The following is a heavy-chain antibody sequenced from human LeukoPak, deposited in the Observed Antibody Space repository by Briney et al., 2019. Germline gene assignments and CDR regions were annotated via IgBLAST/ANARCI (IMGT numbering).Heavy chain of an antibody. J-gene: IGHJ4*02. CDR1: GFTFSSYA. V-gene: IGHV3-23*01. CDR3: AKAIWMTTVTPDY. D-gene: IGHD4-11*01. Sequence: GGSLRLSCAASGFTFSSYAMSWVRQAPGKGLEWVSAISGSGGSTYYADSVKGRLTISRDNSKNTLYLQMNSLRAEDTAVYYCAKAIWMTTVTPDYWGQGTLVTVSS. CDR2: ISGSGGST.